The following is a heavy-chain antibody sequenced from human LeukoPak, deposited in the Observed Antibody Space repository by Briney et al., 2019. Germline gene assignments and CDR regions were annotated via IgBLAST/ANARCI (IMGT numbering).Heavy chain of an antibody. J-gene: IGHJ4*02. CDR2: IYPGDSNT. CDR1: GYSLTSYW. CDR3: ARVLGYCSGGSCSRYYFDY. Sequence: GESLKISCKGSGYSLTSYWIGWVRQMPGKGLEWMGIIYPGDSNTRYSPSFQGQVTISADKSISTAYLQWSSLKASDTAMYYCARVLGYCSGGSCSRYYFDYWGQGTLVTVSS. D-gene: IGHD2-15*01. V-gene: IGHV5-51*01.